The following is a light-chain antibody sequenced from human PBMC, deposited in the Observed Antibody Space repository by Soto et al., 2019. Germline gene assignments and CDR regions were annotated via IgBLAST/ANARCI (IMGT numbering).Light chain of an antibody. Sequence: QSVLTQPPSASGTPGQRVTISCSGSSSNIGSNYVYWYQQLPGTAPKLLIYRNNQRPSGVPDRFSGSKSGTSASLAISVLRSEDEADYYCAAWEDAEWSEVFGGGTKLTVL. V-gene: IGLV1-47*01. CDR1: SSNIGSNY. CDR3: AAWEDAEWSEV. J-gene: IGLJ3*02. CDR2: RNN.